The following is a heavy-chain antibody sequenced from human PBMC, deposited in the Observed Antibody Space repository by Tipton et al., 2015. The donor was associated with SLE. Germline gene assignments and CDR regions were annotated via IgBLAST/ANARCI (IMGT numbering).Heavy chain of an antibody. J-gene: IGHJ4*02. V-gene: IGHV4-4*02. D-gene: IGHD6-19*01. CDR1: GGSISSSNW. CDR3: AREEGIAVAGADY. Sequence: TLSLTCAVYGGSISSSNWWSWVRQPPGKGLEWIGYIYYSGSTYYNPSLKSRVTISVDTSKNQFSLKLSSVTAADTAVYYCAREEGIAVAGADYWGQGTLVTVSS. CDR2: IYYSGST.